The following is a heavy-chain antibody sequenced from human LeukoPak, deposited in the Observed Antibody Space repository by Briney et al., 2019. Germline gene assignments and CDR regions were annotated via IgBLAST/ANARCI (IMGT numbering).Heavy chain of an antibody. CDR1: GFIFSNYY. V-gene: IGHV3-21*06. CDR3: VRAFGGYDSQRFYYNMDV. J-gene: IGHJ6*03. D-gene: IGHD5-12*01. Sequence: GGSLRLSCAASGFIFSNYYRNWVRQAPGKGLEWVSCIHGSASYNYYADSVKGRFTVSRDSAKNSLYLEMSSLRVEDTAVYYCVRAFGGYDSQRFYYNMDVWGKGTTVTVSS. CDR2: IHGSASYN.